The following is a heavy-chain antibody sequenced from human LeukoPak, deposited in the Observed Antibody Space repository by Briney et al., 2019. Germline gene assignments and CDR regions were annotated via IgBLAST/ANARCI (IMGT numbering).Heavy chain of an antibody. D-gene: IGHD3-9*01. CDR3: ARQYSDILTGYHRGELYWYFDL. Sequence: SETLSPTCTVSGGSISSYYWSWIRQPPGKGLEWIGYIYYSGSTNHNPSLKSRVTMSVDTSKNQFSLKLSSVTAADTAVYYCARQYSDILTGYHRGELYWYFDLWGRGTLVTVSS. J-gene: IGHJ2*01. CDR2: IYYSGST. CDR1: GGSISSYY. V-gene: IGHV4-59*08.